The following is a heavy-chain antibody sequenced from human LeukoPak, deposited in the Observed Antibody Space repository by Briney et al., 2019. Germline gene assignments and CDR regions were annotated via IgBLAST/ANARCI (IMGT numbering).Heavy chain of an antibody. CDR2: ISGSGGST. V-gene: IGHV3-23*01. CDR3: ANAAPLYCSSASCPDY. D-gene: IGHD2-2*01. Sequence: GGSLRLSCAASGFTFSSYAMSWVRQAPGKGLEWVSAISGSGGSTYYADSVKGRFTISRDNSKNTLYLQMNSLRAEDTAVYYCANAAPLYCSSASCPDYWGQGTLVTVSS. CDR1: GFTFSSYA. J-gene: IGHJ4*02.